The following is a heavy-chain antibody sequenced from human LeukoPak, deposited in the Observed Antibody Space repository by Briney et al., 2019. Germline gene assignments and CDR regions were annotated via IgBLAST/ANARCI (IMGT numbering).Heavy chain of an antibody. Sequence: ASVKVSCKVSGYTLTELSMHWVRQAPGKGLEWMGGFDPEDGETIYAQKFQGRVTMTEDTPRDTAYMELSSLRSEDTAVYYCATERIFGRNYYYMDVWGKGTTVTVSS. CDR3: ATERIFGRNYYYMDV. J-gene: IGHJ6*03. CDR2: FDPEDGET. V-gene: IGHV1-24*01. CDR1: GYTLTELS. D-gene: IGHD3-3*01.